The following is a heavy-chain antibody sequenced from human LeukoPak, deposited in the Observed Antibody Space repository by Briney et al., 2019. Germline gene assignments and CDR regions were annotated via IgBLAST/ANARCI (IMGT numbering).Heavy chain of an antibody. CDR2: IYPGDSDT. CDR1: GYSFTSYW. J-gene: IGHJ4*02. CDR3: ARPSGYCSSTSCYRRDFDY. Sequence: RGESLKISCTSSGYSFTSYWIGWVRQMPGKGLEWMGIIYPGDSDTRYSPSFQGQVTISADKSISTAYLQWSSLKASDTAMYYCARPSGYCSSTSCYRRDFDYWGQGTLVTVSS. V-gene: IGHV5-51*01. D-gene: IGHD2-2*02.